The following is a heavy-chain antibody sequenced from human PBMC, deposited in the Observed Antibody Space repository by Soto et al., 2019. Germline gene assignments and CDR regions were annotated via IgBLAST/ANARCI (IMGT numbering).Heavy chain of an antibody. J-gene: IGHJ4*02. CDR1: GFTFGNYW. CDR3: ARRRGSFYVDF. V-gene: IGHV3-74*01. D-gene: IGHD1-26*01. CDR2: IHSDGKIT. Sequence: EVQLVESGGGLVQPGGSLRLSCATSGFTFGNYWMYWVRQAPGKGLVWVSRIHSDGKITTYADSVKGRFTISRDIAKNTLYLQMNSLRAEDTAMYYCARRRGSFYVDFWGQGTLVTVSS.